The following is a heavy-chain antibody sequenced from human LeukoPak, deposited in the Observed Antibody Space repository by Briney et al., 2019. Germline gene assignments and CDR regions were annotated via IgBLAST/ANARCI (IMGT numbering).Heavy chain of an antibody. V-gene: IGHV3-7*01. CDR3: ARDPVEWELLLDY. J-gene: IGHJ4*02. Sequence: GGSLRLSCAASGFTFSSYWMGWVRQAPGKRLGWVANMNIDGSEKYYADSAKGRFTISRDNARNSVYLQMNSLRVEDTAVYYCARDPVEWELLLDYWGQGTLVTVSS. D-gene: IGHD1-26*01. CDR2: MNIDGSEK. CDR1: GFTFSSYW.